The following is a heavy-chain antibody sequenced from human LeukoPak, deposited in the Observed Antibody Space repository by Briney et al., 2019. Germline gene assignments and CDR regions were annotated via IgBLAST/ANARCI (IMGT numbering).Heavy chain of an antibody. D-gene: IGHD2-2*01. V-gene: IGHV3-23*01. CDR1: GFTFSSFE. Sequence: LTGGSLRLSCEASGFTFSSFEMNWVRQAPGKGLEWVSSISASGGSTYYVGSVKGRFTISRDKSQNTLYLQMKSLRDEDTAVYYCAKDRDVLAGTEKATYGLDVWGKGTTVTVSS. CDR2: ISASGGST. J-gene: IGHJ6*04. CDR3: AKDRDVLAGTEKATYGLDV.